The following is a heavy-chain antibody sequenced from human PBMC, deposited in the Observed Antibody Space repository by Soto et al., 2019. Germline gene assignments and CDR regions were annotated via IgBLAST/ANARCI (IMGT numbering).Heavy chain of an antibody. D-gene: IGHD2-15*01. CDR2: ISYDGSNK. Sequence: GGSLRLSCAASGFTFSSYAMHWVRQAPGKGLEWVAVISYDGSNKYYADSVKGRFTISRDNSKNTLYLQMNSLRAEDTAVYYCARDGGLGVVVVAAAFDIWGQGTMVTVSS. V-gene: IGHV3-30-3*01. CDR1: GFTFSSYA. J-gene: IGHJ3*02. CDR3: ARDGGLGVVVVAAAFDI.